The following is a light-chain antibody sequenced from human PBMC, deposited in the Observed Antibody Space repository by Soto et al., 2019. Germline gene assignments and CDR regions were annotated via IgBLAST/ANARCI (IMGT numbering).Light chain of an antibody. CDR1: QTISRW. CDR3: HSRA. V-gene: IGKV1-5*01. CDR2: DAS. Sequence: IPVTPSSPPLSGSVGNRVTITCRASQTISRWLAWYQQKPGRAPKLLIYDASTLESGVPSRFSGSGSETEFTLTISRLQPDDFATYFCHSRAFGQGTRLEI. J-gene: IGKJ5*01.